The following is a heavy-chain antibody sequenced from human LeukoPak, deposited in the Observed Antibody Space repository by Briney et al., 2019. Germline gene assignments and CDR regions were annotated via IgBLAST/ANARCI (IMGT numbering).Heavy chain of an antibody. Sequence: QPGGSLRLSCAASGFTFSSYAMNWVRQAPGKGLEWVSAISGGGSSTYYADSVKGRFTISRDNSKSTLYLQMHSLRAEDTAVYFCVQGNYYDLGGDAFHIWGQGTMVTVSS. J-gene: IGHJ3*02. CDR1: GFTFSSYA. V-gene: IGHV3-23*01. D-gene: IGHD3-10*01. CDR2: ISGGGSST. CDR3: VQGNYYDLGGDAFHI.